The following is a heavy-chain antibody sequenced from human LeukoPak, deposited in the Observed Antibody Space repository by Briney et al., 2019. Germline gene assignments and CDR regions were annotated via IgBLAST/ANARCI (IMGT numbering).Heavy chain of an antibody. CDR1: GFTFSSYS. CDR3: ARELSYGSGSYRPRYYYYMDV. Sequence: AGGSLRLSCAASGFTFSSYSMNWVRQAPGKGLEWVSYISSSGSTIYYADSVKGRFTISRDNAKNSLYLQMNSLRAEDTAVYYCARELSYGSGSYRPRYYYYMDVWGKGTTVTISS. D-gene: IGHD3-10*01. J-gene: IGHJ6*03. V-gene: IGHV3-48*04. CDR2: ISSSGSTI.